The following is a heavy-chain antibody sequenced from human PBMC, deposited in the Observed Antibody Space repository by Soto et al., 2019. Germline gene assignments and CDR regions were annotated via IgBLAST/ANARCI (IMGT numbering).Heavy chain of an antibody. J-gene: IGHJ4*02. CDR1: GFTFSSYA. Sequence: QVQLVESGGGVVQPGRSLRLSCAASGFTFSSYAMHWVRQAPGKGLEWVAVISYDGSNKYYADSVKGRFTISRDNSKNTLYLQMNSLRAEDTAVYYCARAYKGVEWELLGLSAHWGQGTLVTVSS. CDR3: ARAYKGVEWELLGLSAH. CDR2: ISYDGSNK. V-gene: IGHV3-30-3*01. D-gene: IGHD1-26*01.